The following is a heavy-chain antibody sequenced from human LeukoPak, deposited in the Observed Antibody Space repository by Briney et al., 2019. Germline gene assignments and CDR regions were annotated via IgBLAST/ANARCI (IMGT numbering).Heavy chain of an antibody. J-gene: IGHJ4*02. CDR2: IWYDGSNK. D-gene: IGHD6-13*01. CDR3: ARDGAYRTGWYYCEN. CDR1: GFTFSDYG. Sequence: QSGGSLRLSCAASGFTFSDYGMHWFRQAPGKGLEWVAIIWYDGSNKYYADSVKGRFTISRDNSKNTLYLQMNSLRAEDTAIYYCARDGAYRTGWYYCENWGQGTLVTVSS. V-gene: IGHV3-33*01.